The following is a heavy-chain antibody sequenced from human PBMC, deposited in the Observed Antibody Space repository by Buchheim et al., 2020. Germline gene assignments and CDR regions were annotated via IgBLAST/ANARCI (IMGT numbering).Heavy chain of an antibody. Sequence: EVQLVESGGGLVQPGGSLRLSCAASGFTFSSYWMSWVRQAPGKGLEWVANIKQDGSEKYYVDSVKGRFTISRDHAKNSLYLQMNSLRAEDTAVYYCARERDYSNHNYGMDVWGQGTT. J-gene: IGHJ6*02. V-gene: IGHV3-7*01. CDR2: IKQDGSEK. CDR3: ARERDYSNHNYGMDV. CDR1: GFTFSSYW. D-gene: IGHD4-11*01.